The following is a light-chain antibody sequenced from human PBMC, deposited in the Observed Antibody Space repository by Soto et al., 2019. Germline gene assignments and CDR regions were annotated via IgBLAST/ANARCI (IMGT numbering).Light chain of an antibody. Sequence: SLLCATVGDKITIPCWAGQSIFSSLNWYQQRPGKAPTLLIYAASSLQSGVPSRFRGSGYGTDFALTISFLQPDDFATYYCQQYNSNPPLTFGGGT. CDR2: AAS. CDR3: QQYNSNPPLT. J-gene: IGKJ4*01. V-gene: IGKV1-39*01. CDR1: QSIFSS.